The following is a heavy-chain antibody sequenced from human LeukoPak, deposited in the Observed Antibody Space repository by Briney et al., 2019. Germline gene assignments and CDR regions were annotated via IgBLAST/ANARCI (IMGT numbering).Heavy chain of an antibody. CDR3: ARGAPSYGGNSWPWFDP. Sequence: PSETLSLTCAVYGASFSANYWIWIRQPPGKGLEWIGEINHSGTITYKPSLKSRLTISADTSKNQFSLKLSSVTAADTAVYYCARGAPSYGGNSWPWFDPWGQGTLVTVSS. D-gene: IGHD4-23*01. CDR2: INHSGTI. J-gene: IGHJ5*02. V-gene: IGHV4-34*01. CDR1: GASFSANY.